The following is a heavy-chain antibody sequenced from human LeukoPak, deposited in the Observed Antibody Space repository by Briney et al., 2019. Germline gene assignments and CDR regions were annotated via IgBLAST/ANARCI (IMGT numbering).Heavy chain of an antibody. CDR3: ARDLEHRSGYTLDY. CDR2: ISSSGNTI. D-gene: IGHD3-3*01. V-gene: IGHV3-48*03. CDR1: GFTFSSYE. Sequence: GGSLRLSCSAPGFTFSSYEMNWVRQAPGKGLEWVSYISSSGNTIYYADSVKGRFTISRDNAKNSLFLQMNSLRAEDTAVYYCARDLEHRSGYTLDYWGQGTLVTVSS. J-gene: IGHJ4*02.